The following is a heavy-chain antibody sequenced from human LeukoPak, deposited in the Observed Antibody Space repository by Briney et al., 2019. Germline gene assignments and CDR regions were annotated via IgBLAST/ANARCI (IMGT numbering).Heavy chain of an antibody. D-gene: IGHD1-26*01. Sequence: SVKVSCKASGGTLNNYGISWVRQAPGQGLEWMGGTIPIFDTPNYAQKFQGRVTITADKSTSTAYMELSSLRSEDTAVYYCARDMKRSRARWENLGFDPWGQGTLVTVSS. CDR2: TIPIFDTP. J-gene: IGHJ5*02. V-gene: IGHV1-69*06. CDR1: GGTLNNYG. CDR3: ARDMKRSRARWENLGFDP.